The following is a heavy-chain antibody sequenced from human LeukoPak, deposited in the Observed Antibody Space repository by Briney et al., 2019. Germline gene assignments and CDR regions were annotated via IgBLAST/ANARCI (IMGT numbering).Heavy chain of an antibody. Sequence: GDSLKISCKGSGYSFTLYWIGWVRQMPGKGLEWAGTIYPGDSDARYSPSFQGQVTISVDRSISTAYLQLNSLKASDTAMYYCARHHGSGRSPHYFDYWGQGTLVTVSS. D-gene: IGHD2-15*01. CDR3: ARHHGSGRSPHYFDY. CDR2: IYPGDSDA. V-gene: IGHV5-51*01. J-gene: IGHJ4*02. CDR1: GYSFTLYW.